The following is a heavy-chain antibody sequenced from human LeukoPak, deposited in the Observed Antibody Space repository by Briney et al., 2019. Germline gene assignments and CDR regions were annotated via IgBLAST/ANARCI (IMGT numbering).Heavy chain of an antibody. V-gene: IGHV4-59*08. CDR3: ARRRLRFLEWLPIGDAFDI. CDR1: GGSISSYY. J-gene: IGHJ3*02. CDR2: IYYSGST. Sequence: SETLSLTCTVSGGSISSYYWSWIRQPPGKRLEWIGYIYYSGSTNYNPSLKSRVTISVDTSRNQFSLKLSSVTAADTAVYYCARRRLRFLEWLPIGDAFDIWGQGTMVTVSS. D-gene: IGHD3-3*01.